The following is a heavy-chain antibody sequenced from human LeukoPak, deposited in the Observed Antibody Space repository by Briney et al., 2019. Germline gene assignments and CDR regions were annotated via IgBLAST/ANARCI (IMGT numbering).Heavy chain of an antibody. J-gene: IGHJ5*02. CDR1: GFTFDDYA. Sequence: PGRSLRLSCAASGFTFDDYAMHWVRQAPGKGLEWVSGISWNSGSIGYADSVKGRFTISRDNAKNPLYLQMNSLRAEDTALYYCAKDQGPNWNDVFNWFDPWGQGTLVTVSS. CDR2: ISWNSGSI. V-gene: IGHV3-9*01. CDR3: AKDQGPNWNDVFNWFDP. D-gene: IGHD1-1*01.